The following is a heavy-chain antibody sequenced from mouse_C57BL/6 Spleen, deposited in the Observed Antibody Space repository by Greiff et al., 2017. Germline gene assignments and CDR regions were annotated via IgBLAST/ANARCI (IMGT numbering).Heavy chain of an antibody. CDR1: GYSFTGYY. CDR2: INPSTGGT. D-gene: IGHD2-3*01. Sequence: EVQRVESGPELVKPGASVKISCKASGYSFTGYYMNWVKQSPEKSLEWIGEINPSTGGTTYNQKFKAKATLTVDKSSSTAYMQLKSLTSEDSAVYYCAIYDGYGFAYWGQGTLVTVSA. J-gene: IGHJ3*01. CDR3: AIYDGYGFAY. V-gene: IGHV1-42*01.